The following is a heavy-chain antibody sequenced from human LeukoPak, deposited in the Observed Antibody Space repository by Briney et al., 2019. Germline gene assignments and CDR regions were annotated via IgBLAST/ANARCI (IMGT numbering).Heavy chain of an antibody. CDR3: ARRGTIDSGRPWN. J-gene: IGHJ4*02. Sequence: SETLSLTCTVYGGSINISDYYWGWIRQPPGKGLEWIGFMHYSGSTYYSPSLKSRVTISVDTSKNQFSLKVSSVTAADTAVYYCARRGTIDSGRPWNWGQGTLVTVSS. D-gene: IGHD6-25*01. CDR2: MHYSGST. V-gene: IGHV4-39*01. CDR1: GGSINISDYY.